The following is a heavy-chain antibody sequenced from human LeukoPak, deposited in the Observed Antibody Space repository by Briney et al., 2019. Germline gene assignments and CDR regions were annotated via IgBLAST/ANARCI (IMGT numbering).Heavy chain of an antibody. CDR3: ARSPNRYYDFLTGYYVSEFDY. CDR1: GFTFSSYA. J-gene: IGHJ4*02. Sequence: GGSLRLSCAASGFTFSSYAMHWVRQAPGKGLEWVAVISYDGSNKYYADSVKGRFTISRDNSKNTLYLQMNSLRAEDTAVYYCARSPNRYYDFLTGYYVSEFDYWGQGTLVTASS. V-gene: IGHV3-30-3*01. CDR2: ISYDGSNK. D-gene: IGHD3-9*01.